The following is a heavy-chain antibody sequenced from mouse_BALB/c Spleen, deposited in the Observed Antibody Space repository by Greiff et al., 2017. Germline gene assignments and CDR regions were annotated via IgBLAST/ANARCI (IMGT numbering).Heavy chain of an antibody. Sequence: DVMLVESGGGLVKPGGSLKLSCAASGFTFSDYYMYWVRQTPEKRLEWVATISDGGSYTYYPDSVKGRFTISRDNAKNNLYLQMSSLKSEDTAMYYCARVYGSSYGFAYWGQGTLVTVSA. CDR1: GFTFSDYY. J-gene: IGHJ3*01. CDR2: ISDGGSYT. D-gene: IGHD1-1*01. CDR3: ARVYGSSYGFAY. V-gene: IGHV5-4*02.